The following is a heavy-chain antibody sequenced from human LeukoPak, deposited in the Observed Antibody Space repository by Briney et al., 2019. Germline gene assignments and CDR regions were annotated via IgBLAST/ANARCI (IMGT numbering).Heavy chain of an antibody. CDR3: ARGGDDYGDYAEMGDFDY. D-gene: IGHD4-17*01. V-gene: IGHV1-3*01. CDR2: INAGNGNT. J-gene: IGHJ4*02. CDR1: GYTFTSYA. Sequence: ASVKVSCKASGYTFTSYAMHWVRQARGQRLEWMGWINAGNGNTKYSQKFQGRVTITRDTSASTAYMELSSLRSEDTAVYYCARGGDDYGDYAEMGDFDYWGQGTLVTVSS.